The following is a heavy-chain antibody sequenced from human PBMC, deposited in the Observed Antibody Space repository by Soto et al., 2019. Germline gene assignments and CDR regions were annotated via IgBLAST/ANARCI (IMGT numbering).Heavy chain of an antibody. D-gene: IGHD3-3*01. J-gene: IGHJ6*02. CDR2: INPSGGST. V-gene: IGHV1-46*01. Sequence: ASVKVSCKASGYTFTDYRMHWVRQAPGQGLEWMGMINPSGGSTTYAQKFQGRVTMTRDTSTTTVYMELSSLRSEDTAVYYCASRGSHISFSGVAPNYYYYALDVWGQGTTVTVSS. CDR3: ASRGSHISFSGVAPNYYYYALDV. CDR1: GYTFTDYR.